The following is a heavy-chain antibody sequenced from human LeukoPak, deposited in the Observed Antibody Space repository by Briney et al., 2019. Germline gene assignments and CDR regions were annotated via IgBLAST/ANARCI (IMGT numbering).Heavy chain of an antibody. Sequence: GRSLRLSCAASGFTFSSYAMHWVRQAPGKGLEWVAVISYDGSNKYYADSVKGRFTISRDNSKNTLYLQMNSLRAEDTAVYYCARDYYGSGSYSKTWYYYGMDVWGQGTTVTVSS. CDR1: GFTFSSYA. J-gene: IGHJ6*02. V-gene: IGHV3-30-3*01. D-gene: IGHD3-10*01. CDR3: ARDYYGSGSYSKTWYYYGMDV. CDR2: ISYDGSNK.